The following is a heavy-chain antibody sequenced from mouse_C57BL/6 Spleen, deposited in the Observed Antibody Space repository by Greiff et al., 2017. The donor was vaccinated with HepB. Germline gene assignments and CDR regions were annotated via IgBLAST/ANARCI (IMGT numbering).Heavy chain of an antibody. CDR2: IYPGNSDT. Sequence: DVKLQESGTVLARPGASVKMSCKTSGYTFTSYWMHWVKQRPGQGLEWIGAIYPGNSDTSYNQKFKGKAKLTAVTSASTAYMELSSLTNEDSAVYYCTRDHDYDVYAMDYWGQGTSVTVSS. J-gene: IGHJ4*01. CDR1: GYTFTSYW. D-gene: IGHD2-4*01. V-gene: IGHV1-5*01. CDR3: TRDHDYDVYAMDY.